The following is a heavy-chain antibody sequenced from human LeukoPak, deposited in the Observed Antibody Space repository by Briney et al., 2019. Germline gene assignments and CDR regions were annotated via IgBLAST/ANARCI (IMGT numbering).Heavy chain of an antibody. CDR1: GGSISSSSYY. V-gene: IGHV4-39*01. Sequence: PSETLSLTCTVSGGSISSSSYYWGWIRQPPGKGLEWIGSIYYSGSTYYNPSLKSRVTISVDTSKNQFSLKLSSVTAADTAVYYCASQTQQYDILTGYSAFDYWGQGTLVTVSS. CDR3: ASQTQQYDILTGYSAFDY. J-gene: IGHJ4*02. CDR2: IYYSGST. D-gene: IGHD3-9*01.